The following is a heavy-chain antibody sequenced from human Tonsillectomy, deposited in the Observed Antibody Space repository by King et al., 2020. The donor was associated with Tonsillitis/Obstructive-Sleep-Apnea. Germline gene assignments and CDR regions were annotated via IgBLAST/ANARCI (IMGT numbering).Heavy chain of an antibody. J-gene: IGHJ3*02. D-gene: IGHD2-2*01. CDR3: GIIVVVPAAHDAFDI. CDR1: GFTFSNAW. CDR2: IKSKTDGGTT. Sequence: VQLVESGGGLVKPGGSLRLSCAASGFTFSNAWVSGVRQAPGKGLEWGGRIKSKTDGGTTDYAAPVKGRFTISRDDSKNTRYLQLNSLKTEDTAVNYCGIIVVVPAAHDAFDICGQGTIVTVSS. V-gene: IGHV3-15*01.